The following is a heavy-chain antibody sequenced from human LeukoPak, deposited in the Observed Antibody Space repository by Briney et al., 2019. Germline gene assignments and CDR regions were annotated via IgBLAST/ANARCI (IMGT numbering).Heavy chain of an antibody. Sequence: MTSETLSLTCTVSGGSISSSNWWGWVRQPPGKGLECIGEIHHSGTTNYNPSLKSRVTISVDKSKNQFSLKLSSVTAADTAVYYCARGRKLDTYYYYYYMDVWGKGTTVTVSS. CDR3: ARGRKLDTYYYYYYMDV. V-gene: IGHV4-4*02. CDR1: GGSISSSNW. D-gene: IGHD6-6*01. J-gene: IGHJ6*03. CDR2: IHHSGTT.